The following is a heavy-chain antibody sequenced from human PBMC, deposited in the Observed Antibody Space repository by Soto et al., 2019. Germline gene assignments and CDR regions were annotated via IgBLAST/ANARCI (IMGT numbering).Heavy chain of an antibody. CDR1: GDSIKNRSYS. J-gene: IGHJ4*02. D-gene: IGHD2-21*02. CDR3: ARQRTSVVTQAYFDS. V-gene: IGHV4-39*01. CDR2: IYYSGST. Sequence: LETLSVTWTVTGDSIKNRSYSWGWIRQPPGKGLEWIGSIYYSGSTYNNPSIKSRVSMSVDTSKNQFSLKLRSVTAADTALYYCARQRTSVVTQAYFDSWVQGSLVTVSS.